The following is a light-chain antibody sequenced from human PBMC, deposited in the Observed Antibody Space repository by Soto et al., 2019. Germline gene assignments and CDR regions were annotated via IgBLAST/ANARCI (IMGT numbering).Light chain of an antibody. Sequence: DIVMTQSPDSLAVSLGERATINCKSSQSILYNSNNKNYLAWYQQKPGQPPNLLIYWASTRESGVPDRFSGSGSGTDFTLTISSLQAEDVAVYFCQQYYSTPPTVGQGTKVEIK. J-gene: IGKJ1*01. V-gene: IGKV4-1*01. CDR3: QQYYSTPPT. CDR1: QSILYNSNNKNY. CDR2: WAS.